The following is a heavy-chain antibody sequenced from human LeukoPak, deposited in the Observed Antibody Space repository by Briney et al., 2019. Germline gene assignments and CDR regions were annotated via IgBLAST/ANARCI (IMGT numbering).Heavy chain of an antibody. V-gene: IGHV3-74*01. J-gene: IGHJ3*02. Sequence: GGSLRLSCAASGFTFSSYWMHWVRHAPGRGLVWVSRINTDGSSTTYADSVKGRFTISRDNAKNTLYQQMDSLRAEDTAVYYCASHCSGGSCYSNAFDIWGQGTMVTVSS. D-gene: IGHD2-15*01. CDR3: ASHCSGGSCYSNAFDI. CDR1: GFTFSSYW. CDR2: INTDGSST.